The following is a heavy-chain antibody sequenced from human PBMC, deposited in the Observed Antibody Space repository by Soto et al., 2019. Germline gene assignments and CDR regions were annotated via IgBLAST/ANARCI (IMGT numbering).Heavy chain of an antibody. D-gene: IGHD6-19*01. Sequence: SETLSLTCTVSGGSISSSSYYWGWIRQPPGKGLEWIGYIYYSGSPYYNPSLKSRVTISVDTSKNQFSLKLSSVTAADTAVYYCAVPAASVAGASGSYYYYGMDVWGQGTTVTVS. CDR3: AVPAASVAGASGSYYYYGMDV. J-gene: IGHJ6*02. CDR1: GGSISSSSYY. CDR2: IYYSGSP. V-gene: IGHV4-39*01.